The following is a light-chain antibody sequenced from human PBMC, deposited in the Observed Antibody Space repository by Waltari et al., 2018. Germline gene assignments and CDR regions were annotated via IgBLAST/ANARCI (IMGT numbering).Light chain of an antibody. CDR1: NIDSKR. CDR2: DDN. Sequence: SYVLTQPPSLSVAPGQPAMLTCGGNNIDSKRVHLYQQKPGQAPFLVVYDDNDPPSGIPEQFYGSNSGNTATLTISRVEAGDEADYYCQVWDSTSDHYVFGTGTKVTV. V-gene: IGLV3-21*02. CDR3: QVWDSTSDHYV. J-gene: IGLJ1*01.